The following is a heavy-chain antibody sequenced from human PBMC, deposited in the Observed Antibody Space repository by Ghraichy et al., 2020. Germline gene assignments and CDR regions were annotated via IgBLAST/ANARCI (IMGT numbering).Heavy chain of an antibody. CDR2: IYHSGST. D-gene: IGHD6-19*01. V-gene: IGHV4-38-2*02. CDR3: ARVNIAVAGGWFDP. J-gene: IGHJ5*02. Sequence: SETLSLTCTVSGYSISSGYYWGWIRQPPGKGLEWIGSIYHSGSTYYNPSLKSRVTISVDTSKNQFSLKLNSVTAADTAVYYCARVNIAVAGGWFDPWGQGTLVTVSS. CDR1: GYSISSGYY.